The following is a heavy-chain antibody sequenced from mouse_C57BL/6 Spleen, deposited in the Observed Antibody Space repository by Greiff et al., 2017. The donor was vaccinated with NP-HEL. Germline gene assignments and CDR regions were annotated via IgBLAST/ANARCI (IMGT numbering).Heavy chain of an antibody. V-gene: IGHV1-64*01. Sequence: QVQLQQPGAELVKPGASVKLSCKASGYTFTSYWMHWVKQRPGQGLEWIGMIHPNSGSTNYNEKFKSKATLTVDKSSSTAYMQLSSLTSEDSAVYYCARYGEGYDYDGFAYWGQGTLVTVSA. D-gene: IGHD2-4*01. J-gene: IGHJ3*01. CDR2: IHPNSGST. CDR3: ARYGEGYDYDGFAY. CDR1: GYTFTSYW.